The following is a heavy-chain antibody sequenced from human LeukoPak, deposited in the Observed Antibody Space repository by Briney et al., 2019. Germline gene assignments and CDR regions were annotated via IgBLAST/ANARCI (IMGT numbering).Heavy chain of an antibody. V-gene: IGHV4-61*05. CDR1: GGSISSSSYY. Sequence: SETLSLTCTVSGGSISSSSYYWGWIRQPPGKGLEWIGYIYYSGSTNYNPSLKSRVTISVDTSKNQFSLKLSSVTAADTAVYYCARSRQLVFYFDYWGQGTLVTVSS. D-gene: IGHD6-13*01. CDR3: ARSRQLVFYFDY. CDR2: IYYSGST. J-gene: IGHJ4*02.